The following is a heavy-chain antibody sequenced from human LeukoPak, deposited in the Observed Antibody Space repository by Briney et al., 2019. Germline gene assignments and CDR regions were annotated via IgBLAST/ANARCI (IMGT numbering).Heavy chain of an antibody. V-gene: IGHV4-59*01. CDR3: AGERPTVEYDY. CDR2: IYYSGST. J-gene: IGHJ4*02. D-gene: IGHD4-23*01. CDR1: GGSISSYY. Sequence: SETLSLTCTVSGGSISSYYWSWIRQPPGKGLEWIGYIYYSGSTNYNPSLKSRVTISVDTSKNQFSLKLSSVTAADTAVYYCAGERPTVEYDYWGQGTLGTVSS.